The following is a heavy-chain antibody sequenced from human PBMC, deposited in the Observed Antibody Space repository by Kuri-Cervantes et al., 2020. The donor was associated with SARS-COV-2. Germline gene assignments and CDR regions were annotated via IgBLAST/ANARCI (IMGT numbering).Heavy chain of an antibody. CDR2: ISYDGSNK. Sequence: GESLKISCAASGFTFSSYGMHWVRQAPGKGLEWVAVISYDGSNKYYADSVKGRFTIPRDNSKNTLYLQMNSLRAEDTAVYYCAKGGGQLDYWGQGTLVTVSS. CDR1: GFTFSSYG. J-gene: IGHJ4*02. CDR3: AKGGGQLDY. D-gene: IGHD2-2*01. V-gene: IGHV3-30*18.